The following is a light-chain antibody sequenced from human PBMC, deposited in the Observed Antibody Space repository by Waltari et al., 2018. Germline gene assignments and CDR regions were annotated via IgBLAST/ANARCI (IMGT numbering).Light chain of an antibody. J-gene: IGLJ2*01. CDR1: KLGDKY. CDR2: HDT. Sequence: SYELIQPPSMSVSPGQTASITCSGDKLGDKYTYWYQQKPGQSPVLVIYHDTNRPSAIPGRFSGSNSGNTATLTIRGTQSMDEADYYCQTWDSSTVIFGGGTTLTV. V-gene: IGLV3-1*01. CDR3: QTWDSSTVI.